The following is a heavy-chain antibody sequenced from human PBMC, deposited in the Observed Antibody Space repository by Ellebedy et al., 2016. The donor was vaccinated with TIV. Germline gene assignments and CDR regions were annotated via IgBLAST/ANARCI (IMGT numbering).Heavy chain of an antibody. V-gene: IGHV1-46*01. Sequence: ASVKVSCKASGYTFTSYFLYWVRQVPGQGLEWMGMINPASGNSNYAQKFQGRVAMTRDTSTNTVYMELSSLRSEDTAVYYCARGDNYYYDSSGYYYNYWGQGTLVTVSS. CDR3: ARGDNYYYDSSGYYYNY. D-gene: IGHD3-22*01. CDR2: INPASGNS. J-gene: IGHJ4*02. CDR1: GYTFTSYF.